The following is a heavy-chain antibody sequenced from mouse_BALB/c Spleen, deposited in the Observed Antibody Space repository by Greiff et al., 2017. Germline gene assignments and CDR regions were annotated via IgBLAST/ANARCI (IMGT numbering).Heavy chain of an antibody. J-gene: IGHJ2*01. CDR1: GFTFSSYG. D-gene: IGHD2-3*01. CDR2: ISSGGSYT. Sequence: EVKLVESGGDLVKPGGSLKLSCAASGFTFSSYGMSWVRQTPDKRLEWVATISSGGSYTYYPDSVKGRFTISRDNARNILYLQMSSLRSEDTAMYYCARTGDGYYVDYWGQGTTLTVSS. CDR3: ARTGDGYYVDY. V-gene: IGHV5-6*02.